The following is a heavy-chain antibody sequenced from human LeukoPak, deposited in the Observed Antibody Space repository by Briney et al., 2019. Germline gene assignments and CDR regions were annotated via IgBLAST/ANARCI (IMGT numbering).Heavy chain of an antibody. CDR3: AREVTMVRGVIDWFDP. J-gene: IGHJ5*02. D-gene: IGHD3-10*01. CDR2: MNPNSGNT. V-gene: IGHV1-8*01. CDR1: GYTFTSYD. Sequence: ASVKVSCKASGYTFTSYDINWVRQATGQGLEWMGWMNPNSGNTGYAQKFQGRVTMTRNTSIGTAYMELSSLRSEDTAVYYCAREVTMVRGVIDWFDPWGQGTLVTVSS.